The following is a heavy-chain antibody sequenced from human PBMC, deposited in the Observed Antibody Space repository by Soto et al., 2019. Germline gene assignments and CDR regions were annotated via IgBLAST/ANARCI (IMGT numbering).Heavy chain of an antibody. CDR1: GFTFSSYA. D-gene: IGHD3-9*01. CDR3: AKDRGKLRYFDWLLLDY. J-gene: IGHJ4*02. V-gene: IGHV3-23*01. CDR2: ISGSGGST. Sequence: EVQLLESGGGLVQPGGSLRLSCAASGFTFSSYAMSWVRQAPGKGLEWVSAISGSGGSTYYADSVKGRFTISRDNSKNTLYLQRNSLRAGDRALYYGAKDRGKLRYFDWLLLDYWGQGTLVTVSS.